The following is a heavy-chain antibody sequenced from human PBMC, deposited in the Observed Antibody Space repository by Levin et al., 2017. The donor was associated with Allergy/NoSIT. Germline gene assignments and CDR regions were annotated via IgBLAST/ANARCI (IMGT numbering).Heavy chain of an antibody. D-gene: IGHD1-14*01. J-gene: IGHJ6*02. CDR1: GFTFSDYY. CDR3: ARDEPRYYYYGMDV. CDR2: ISSSGSTI. Sequence: GESLKISCAASGFTFSDYYMSWIRQAPGKGLEWVSYISSSGSTIYYADSVKGRFTISRDNAKNSLYLQMNSLRAEDTAVYYCARDEPRYYYYGMDVWGQGTTVTVSS. V-gene: IGHV3-11*01.